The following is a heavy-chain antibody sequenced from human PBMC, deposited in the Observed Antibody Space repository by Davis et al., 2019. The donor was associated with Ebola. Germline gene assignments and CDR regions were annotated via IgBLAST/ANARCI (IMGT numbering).Heavy chain of an antibody. Sequence: PSETLSLTCTVSGGSISSYYWSWIRQHTGKGLEWIGYIYYSGSTNYNPSLKSRVTISVDTSKNQFSLKLSSVTAADTAVYYCASYRPYYYDSSGYYFRSDAFDIWGQGTMVTVSS. CDR2: IYYSGST. CDR3: ASYRPYYYDSSGYYFRSDAFDI. D-gene: IGHD3-22*01. CDR1: GGSISSYY. V-gene: IGHV4-59*01. J-gene: IGHJ3*02.